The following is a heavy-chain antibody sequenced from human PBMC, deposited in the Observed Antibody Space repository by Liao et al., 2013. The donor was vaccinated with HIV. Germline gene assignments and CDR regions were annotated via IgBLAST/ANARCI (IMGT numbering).Heavy chain of an antibody. CDR1: GGSFSGYY. Sequence: QVQLQQWGAGLLKPSETLSLTCAVYGGSFSGYYWSWIRQPPGKGLEWIGEINHSGSTNYNPSLKSRVTISVDTSKNQFSLKLSSVTAADTAVYYCARVPHTASTSPDAFDYLGPRDNGHRLF. CDR3: ARVPHTASTSPDAFDY. V-gene: IGHV4-34*01. CDR2: INHSGST. D-gene: IGHD5-18*01. J-gene: IGHJ3*02.